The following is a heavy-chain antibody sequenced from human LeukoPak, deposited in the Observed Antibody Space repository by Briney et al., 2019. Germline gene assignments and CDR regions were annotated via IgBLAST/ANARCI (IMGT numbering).Heavy chain of an antibody. J-gene: IGHJ6*02. CDR1: GGTFSSYA. D-gene: IGHD6-13*01. Sequence: SVKVSCKASGGTFSSYAISWVRQAPGQGLEWMGRIIPILGMANYAQKFQGRVTITADKSTSTAYMELSSLRSEDTAVYYCARDGPQLDSYYYYGMDVWGQGTTVTVSS. CDR2: IIPILGMA. V-gene: IGHV1-69*04. CDR3: ARDGPQLDSYYYYGMDV.